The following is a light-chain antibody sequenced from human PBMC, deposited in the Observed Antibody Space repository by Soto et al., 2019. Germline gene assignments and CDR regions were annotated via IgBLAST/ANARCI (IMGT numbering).Light chain of an antibody. CDR1: QSVLYNSNNKNY. V-gene: IGKV4-1*01. Sequence: DIVMTQSPDSLAVSLGERPTINCKSSQSVLYNSNNKNYLAWHQQKPGQPPKLLIYWASTRESGVPYRLSGSVSGTDFTVSFSSLQAEDEAVYYGQQYFNTEAFGQGTKVEIK. CDR3: QQYFNTEA. CDR2: WAS. J-gene: IGKJ1*01.